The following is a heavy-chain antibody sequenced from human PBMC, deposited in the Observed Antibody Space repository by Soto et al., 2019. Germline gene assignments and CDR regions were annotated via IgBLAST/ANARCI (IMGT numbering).Heavy chain of an antibody. J-gene: IGHJ4*02. Sequence: SETLSLTCAVSGGYISSSSNNWWSWVRQPPGKGLEWIGEIYHSGTTRYNPSLKSRVTILVDKAKSQFSLQLSSVSAADTAVYYCAKFGGDWAWGQGTLVTVS. CDR3: AKFGGDWA. CDR1: GGYISSSSNNW. V-gene: IGHV4-4*02. D-gene: IGHD2-21*02. CDR2: IYHSGTT.